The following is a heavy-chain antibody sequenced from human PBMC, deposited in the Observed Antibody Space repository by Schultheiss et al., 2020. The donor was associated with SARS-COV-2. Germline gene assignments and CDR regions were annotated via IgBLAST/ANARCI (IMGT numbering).Heavy chain of an antibody. CDR2: ISGSGGST. D-gene: IGHD6-6*01. V-gene: IGHV3-23*01. CDR3: ARDDLASIAARPDTYDY. Sequence: GESLKISCAASGFPFSSYAMSWVRQAPGKGLEWVSAISGSGGSTYYADSVKGRFTISRDNSKNTLYLQMNSLRAEDTAVYYCARDDLASIAARPDTYDYWGQGTLVTVSS. J-gene: IGHJ4*02. CDR1: GFPFSSYA.